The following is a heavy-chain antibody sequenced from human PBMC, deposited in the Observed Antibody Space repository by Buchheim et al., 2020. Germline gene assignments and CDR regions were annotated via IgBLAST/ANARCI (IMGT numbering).Heavy chain of an antibody. V-gene: IGHV1-46*03. CDR1: GYTFTSYY. J-gene: IGHJ6*02. Sequence: QVQLVQSGAEVNKPGASVKVSCKASGYTFTSYYMHWVRQAPGQGLEWMGIINPSGGSTSYAQKFQGRVTMTRDTSTSTVYMELGSLRSEDTAVYYCAREGWDIVVVPAAKYYGMDVWGQGTT. CDR3: AREGWDIVVVPAAKYYGMDV. CDR2: INPSGGST. D-gene: IGHD2-2*01.